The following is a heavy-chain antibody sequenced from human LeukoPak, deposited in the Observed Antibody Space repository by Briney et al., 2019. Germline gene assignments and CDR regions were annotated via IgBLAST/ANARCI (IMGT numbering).Heavy chain of an antibody. Sequence: PGGSLRLSCAASGFTFSSYGMHWVRQAPGKGLEWVAFIRYDGSNKYYADYVKGRFTISRDNSKNTLYLQMNSLRAEDTAVYYCAKPQLGRELLAPDAFDIWGQGTMVTVSS. J-gene: IGHJ3*02. CDR3: AKPQLGRELLAPDAFDI. V-gene: IGHV3-30*02. CDR1: GFTFSSYG. D-gene: IGHD1-26*01. CDR2: IRYDGSNK.